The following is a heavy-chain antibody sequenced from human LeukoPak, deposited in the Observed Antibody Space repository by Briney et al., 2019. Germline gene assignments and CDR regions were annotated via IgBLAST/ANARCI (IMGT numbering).Heavy chain of an antibody. J-gene: IGHJ4*02. CDR1: GGSFSGYY. V-gene: IGHV4-34*01. CDR3: ARAAWLRFRYFDY. CDR2: INHSGST. D-gene: IGHD5-12*01. Sequence: SETLSLTCAVYGGSFSGYYWSWIRQPPGKGLEWIGEINHSGSTNYNPSLKSRVTISVDTSKNQFSLKLSSVTAADTAVYYCARAAWLRFRYFDYWGQGTLVTVSS.